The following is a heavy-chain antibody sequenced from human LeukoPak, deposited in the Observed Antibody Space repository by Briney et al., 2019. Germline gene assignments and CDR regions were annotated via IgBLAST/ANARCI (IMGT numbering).Heavy chain of an antibody. V-gene: IGHV4-34*01. Sequence: SETLSLTCAVYGGSFSGYYWGWIRQPPGKGLEWIGEINHSGSTNYNPSLKSRVTISVDTSKNQFSLKLSSVTAADTAVYYCAKTGYSSGWYRGWFDYWGQGTLVTVSS. D-gene: IGHD6-19*01. CDR2: INHSGST. CDR1: GGSFSGYY. J-gene: IGHJ4*02. CDR3: AKTGYSSGWYRGWFDY.